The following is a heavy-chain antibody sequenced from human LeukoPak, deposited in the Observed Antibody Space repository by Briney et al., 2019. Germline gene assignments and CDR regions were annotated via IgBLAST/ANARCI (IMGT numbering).Heavy chain of an antibody. CDR3: ARVMYYYDSSGYYPDKHFDY. Sequence: GGSLRLSCAASGFTFSSYSMNWVRQAPGKGLEWVSSISSSSSYIYYADSVKGRFTISRDNAKNSLYLQMNSLRAEDTAVYYCARVMYYYDSSGYYPDKHFDYWGQGTLVTVSS. CDR1: GFTFSSYS. V-gene: IGHV3-21*01. D-gene: IGHD3-22*01. CDR2: ISSSSSYI. J-gene: IGHJ4*02.